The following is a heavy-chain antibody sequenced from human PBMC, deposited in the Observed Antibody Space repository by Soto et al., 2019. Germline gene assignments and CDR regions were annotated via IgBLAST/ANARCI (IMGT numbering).Heavy chain of an antibody. CDR3: AKQQAAGLYYYYYGMDV. V-gene: IGHV3-30*18. D-gene: IGHD2-15*01. CDR2: ISYDGSNK. Sequence: AGGSLRLSCAASGFTFSSYAMSWVRQAPGKGLEWVAVISYDGSNKYYADSVKGRFTISRDNSKNTLYLQMNSLRAEDTAVYYCAKQQAAGLYYYYYGMDVWGQGTTVTVS. J-gene: IGHJ6*02. CDR1: GFTFSSYA.